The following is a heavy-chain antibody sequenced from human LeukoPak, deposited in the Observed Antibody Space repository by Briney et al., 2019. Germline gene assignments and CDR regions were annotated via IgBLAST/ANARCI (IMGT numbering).Heavy chain of an antibody. CDR2: INPNTGTT. J-gene: IGHJ4*02. D-gene: IGHD6-19*01. CDR1: GYTFPGYY. CDR3: ARVISGWYYVGFDY. Sequence: GASVKVSCKASGYTFPGYYMHWVRQAPGQGLEWMGRINPNTGTTNYAQKFQGRVTMTRDTSISTAYMELNRLTSDDTAVYYCARVISGWYYVGFDYWGQGTLVTVSS. V-gene: IGHV1-2*02.